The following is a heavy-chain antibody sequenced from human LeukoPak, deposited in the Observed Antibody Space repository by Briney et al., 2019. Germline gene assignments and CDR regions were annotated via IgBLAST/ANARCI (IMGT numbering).Heavy chain of an antibody. CDR1: GFSFNDAW. J-gene: IGHJ4*02. D-gene: IGHD6-19*01. CDR2: ISYDGSNK. CDR3: ARVMAVAGSFDY. V-gene: IGHV3-30-3*01. Sequence: PGGSLRLSCAASGFSFNDAWMNWVRQAPGKGLEWVAVISYDGSNKYYADSVKGRFTISRDNSKNTLYLQMNSLRAEDTAVYYCARVMAVAGSFDYWGQGTLVTVSS.